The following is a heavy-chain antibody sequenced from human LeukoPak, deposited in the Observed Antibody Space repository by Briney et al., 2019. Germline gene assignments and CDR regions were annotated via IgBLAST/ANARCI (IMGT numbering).Heavy chain of an antibody. J-gene: IGHJ4*02. CDR3: AKDPQDSTGYFPVGTLDY. Sequence: PGGSLRLSCAASAFTFSSYAMSWVRQAPGKGLEWVSSISGSGGSTYYADSVKGRFTISRDNSKNTVYLQMNSLRAEDTAVYYCAKDPQDSTGYFPVGTLDYWGQGTLVTVSS. D-gene: IGHD3-22*01. CDR1: AFTFSSYA. V-gene: IGHV3-23*01. CDR2: ISGSGGST.